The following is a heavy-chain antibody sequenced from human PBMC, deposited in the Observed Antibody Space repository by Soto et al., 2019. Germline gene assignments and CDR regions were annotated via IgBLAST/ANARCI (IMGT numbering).Heavy chain of an antibody. Sequence: QVQLVQSGAEVKKPGASVKVSCKASGYTFTSYGISWVRQAPGQGLEWMGWISAYNGNTNYAQKLQGRVTMTTDTSTSTAYMELRSLRSDDTAVYYCATDLYSSSCYDGNGGYYFDYGGQGTLVTVSS. CDR1: GYTFTSYG. J-gene: IGHJ4*02. CDR3: ATDLYSSSCYDGNGGYYFDY. V-gene: IGHV1-18*01. D-gene: IGHD6-13*01. CDR2: ISAYNGNT.